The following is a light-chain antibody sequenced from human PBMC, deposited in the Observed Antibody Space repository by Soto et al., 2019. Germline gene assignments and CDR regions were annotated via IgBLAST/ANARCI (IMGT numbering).Light chain of an antibody. CDR2: GAS. CDR3: QQRTNWPPFS. V-gene: IGKV3-11*01. J-gene: IGKJ2*03. CDR1: QNVRTF. Sequence: EVVLTQSPATLSLSPGERATLSCRASQNVRTFLDWYQQKPGQAPRLLIYGASNRATGIPARFSGSGSGTDFTLTISSLEPEDFAVYYCQQRTNWPPFSFGQGTKLEIK.